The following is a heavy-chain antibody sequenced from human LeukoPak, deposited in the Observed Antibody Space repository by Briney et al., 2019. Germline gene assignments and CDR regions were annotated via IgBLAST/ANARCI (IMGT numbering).Heavy chain of an antibody. V-gene: IGHV3-23*01. Sequence: GGSLRLSCAASGFTFSSYAMSWVRQAPGKGLEWVSAISGSGGSTYYADSVKGRFTISRDNSKNTLYLQMNSLGAEDTAVYYCAKVIAVAGTPFDYWGQGTLVTVSS. J-gene: IGHJ4*02. CDR3: AKVIAVAGTPFDY. CDR1: GFTFSSYA. D-gene: IGHD6-19*01. CDR2: ISGSGGST.